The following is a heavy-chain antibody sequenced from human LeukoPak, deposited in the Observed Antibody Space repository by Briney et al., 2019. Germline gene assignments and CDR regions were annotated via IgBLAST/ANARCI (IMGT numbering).Heavy chain of an antibody. CDR2: IIPIFGTA. J-gene: IGHJ5*01. D-gene: IGHD5-24*01. CDR3: ARQILDGYMSNWFDS. Sequence: SVKVSCKASGGTFSSYAISWVRQAPGQGLEWMGGIIPIFGTANYAQKFQGRVTITTDESTSTAYMELSSLRSEDTAVYYCARQILDGYMSNWFDSWGQGTLVTVSS. V-gene: IGHV1-69*05. CDR1: GGTFSSYA.